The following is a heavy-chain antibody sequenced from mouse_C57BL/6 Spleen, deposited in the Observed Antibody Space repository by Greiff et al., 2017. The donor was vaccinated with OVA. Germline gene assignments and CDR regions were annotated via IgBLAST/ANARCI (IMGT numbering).Heavy chain of an antibody. J-gene: IGHJ4*01. CDR2: ISSGSSTI. V-gene: IGHV5-17*01. CDR3: AREGDYAMDY. CDR1: GFTFSDYG. Sequence: EVNLVESGGGLVKPGGSLKLSCAASGFTFSDYGMHWVRQAPEKGLEWVAYISSGSSTIYYADTVKGRFTISRDNAKNTLFLQMTSLRSEDTAMYYCAREGDYAMDYWGQGTSVTVSS.